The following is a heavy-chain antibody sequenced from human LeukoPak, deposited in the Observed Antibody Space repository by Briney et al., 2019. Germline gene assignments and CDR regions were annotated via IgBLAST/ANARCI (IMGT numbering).Heavy chain of an antibody. CDR1: GGSISSYY. V-gene: IGHV4-4*07. D-gene: IGHD4-17*01. CDR3: ARISRSYGTYYYYGMDV. J-gene: IGHJ6*02. CDR2: IYTSGST. Sequence: PSETLSLTCTVSGGSISSYYWSWIRQPAGKGLEWIGRIYTSGSTNYNSSLRSRVTMSVDTSKNQFSLKLSSVTAADTAVYYCARISRSYGTYYYYGMDVWGQGTTVTVSS.